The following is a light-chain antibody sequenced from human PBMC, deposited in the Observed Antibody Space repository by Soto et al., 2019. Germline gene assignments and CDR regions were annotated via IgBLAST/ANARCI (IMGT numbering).Light chain of an antibody. V-gene: IGLV2-11*01. Sequence: QSALTQPRSVSGSPGQSVTISCTGTSSDVGAYNSVSWYQQHPGEAPKLMIHDVTKRPPGVPDRFSGSKFGTSATLGITGLQAGDEADFYCGTWDSSLSAGVFGTGTKVTVL. CDR2: DVT. CDR1: SSDVGAYNS. J-gene: IGLJ1*01. CDR3: GTWDSSLSAGV.